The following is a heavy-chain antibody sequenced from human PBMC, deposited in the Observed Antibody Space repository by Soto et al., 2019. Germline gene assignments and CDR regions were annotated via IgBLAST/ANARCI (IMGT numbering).Heavy chain of an antibody. J-gene: IGHJ4*01. CDR3: ARVSGHSYGQPNYFFDY. Sequence: GASVNVSCKASGYTFTNYDINWVRQATGQGLEWMGWMNPNSGNTGYAQKFQGRVTMTRNTSISTAYMDLRRLRSDDTAVYYCARVSGHSYGQPNYFFDYWGQGTLVTVSS. V-gene: IGHV1-8*01. D-gene: IGHD5-18*01. CDR1: GYTFTNYD. CDR2: MNPNSGNT.